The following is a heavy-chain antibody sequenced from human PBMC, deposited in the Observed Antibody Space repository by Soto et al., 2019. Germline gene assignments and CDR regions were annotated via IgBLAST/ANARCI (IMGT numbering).Heavy chain of an antibody. J-gene: IGHJ4*02. CDR3: ARHWWSSGSYLVFDS. CDR1: GASIAGYY. D-gene: IGHD6-19*01. CDR2: VYSSGST. Sequence: QVQLQESGPGLLKPSETLSLTCTISGASIAGYYWSWIRQSPGKGLEWIGYVYSSGSTNYNPSLQIRVAMSIDTSKRQSSLELTSVTAADTALYYCARHWWSSGSYLVFDSWGQGTLVTVSS. V-gene: IGHV4-59*08.